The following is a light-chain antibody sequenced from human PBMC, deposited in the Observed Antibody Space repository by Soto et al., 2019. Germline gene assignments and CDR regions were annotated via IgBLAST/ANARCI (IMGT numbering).Light chain of an antibody. V-gene: IGKV3-20*01. J-gene: IGKJ1*01. CDR3: QQYGTTPWT. CDR2: GAS. Sequence: EIVLTQSPGTLSLSPGERATLSCRASQSVSNNYLAWYHHKPCRSPRLVISGASSRATGIPDRFSGSGSGTDFTLTISSREPDDFAVYYCQQYGTTPWTCAQGTTVEFK. CDR1: QSVSNNY.